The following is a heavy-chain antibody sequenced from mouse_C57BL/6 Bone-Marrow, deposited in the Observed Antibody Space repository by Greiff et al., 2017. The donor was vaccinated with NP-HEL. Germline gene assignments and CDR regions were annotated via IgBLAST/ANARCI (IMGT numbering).Heavy chain of an antibody. Sequence: VQLQQSDAELVKPGASVKISCKVSGYTFTDHTIHWMKQRPEQGLEWIGYIYPRDGSTKYNEKFKGKATLTAEQSSSTAYMQLNSLTSEDSAVYFCAKSTYYGHWYFDVWGTGTTVTVSS. CDR3: AKSTYYGHWYFDV. CDR2: IYPRDGST. J-gene: IGHJ1*03. D-gene: IGHD1-1*01. CDR1: GYTFTDHT. V-gene: IGHV1-78*01.